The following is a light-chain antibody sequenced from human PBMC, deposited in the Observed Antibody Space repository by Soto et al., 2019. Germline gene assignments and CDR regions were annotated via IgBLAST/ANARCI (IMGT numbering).Light chain of an antibody. Sequence: QSVLTQPPSASGTPGQRVTISCSGSSSNIGSNYVYWYQQLPGTAPKLLIYGSNHRPSGVPDRFSGSKSATSASLAISGLRSEDEADYYCAAWDDSLSGVVFGGGTKLTVL. J-gene: IGLJ2*01. CDR2: GSN. CDR1: SSNIGSNY. V-gene: IGLV1-47*01. CDR3: AAWDDSLSGVV.